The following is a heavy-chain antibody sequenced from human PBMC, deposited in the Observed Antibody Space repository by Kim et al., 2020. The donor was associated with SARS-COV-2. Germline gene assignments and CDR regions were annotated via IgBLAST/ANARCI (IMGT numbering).Heavy chain of an antibody. Sequence: NYNPTPKSRVTISVATSKNQFSLKLSSVAAAATAVYYCARGMVRGWFDPWGQGTLVTVSS. D-gene: IGHD3-10*01. CDR3: ARGMVRGWFDP. J-gene: IGHJ5*02. V-gene: IGHV4-34*01.